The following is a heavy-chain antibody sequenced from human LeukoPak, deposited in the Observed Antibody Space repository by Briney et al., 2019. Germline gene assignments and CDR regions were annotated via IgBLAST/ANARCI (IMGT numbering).Heavy chain of an antibody. J-gene: IGHJ2*01. CDR3: ARADPTRYFDL. V-gene: IGHV1-46*01. Sequence: GASVKVSCKASGYTFTSYYMHWVRQAPGQGLEWMGIINPSGGSTSFAQKFQVRVTMTRDTSTSTVYMELSSLRSEDTALYYCARADPTRYFDLWGRGTLVTVSS. CDR2: INPSGGST. CDR1: GYTFTSYY.